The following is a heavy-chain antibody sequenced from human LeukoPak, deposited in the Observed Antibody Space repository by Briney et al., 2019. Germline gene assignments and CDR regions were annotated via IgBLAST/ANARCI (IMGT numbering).Heavy chain of an antibody. CDR2: LYSGGNT. V-gene: IGHV3-66*01. CDR1: GFTVSSNY. Sequence: PGGSLRLSCAASGFTVSSNYMGWVRQAPGKGLEWVSVLYSGGNTYYADSVKGRFTISRDNSKNTLYLQMNSLRAEDTAVYYCAKDPQRGEVFDYWGQGTLVTVSS. CDR3: AKDPQRGEVFDY. D-gene: IGHD3-10*01. J-gene: IGHJ4*02.